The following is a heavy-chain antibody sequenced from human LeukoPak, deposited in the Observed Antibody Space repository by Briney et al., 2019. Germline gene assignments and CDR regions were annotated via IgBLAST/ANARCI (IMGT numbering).Heavy chain of an antibody. Sequence: ASVKVSCKSSGYTFTSYGISWVRQAPGQGLEWMGWITTKNGHTNYAQKLQGRVTMTTDTSTSTAYMELRSLRLDDTAVYYCAIIPATTAGIDYWGQGTLVTVSS. CDR3: AIIPATTAGIDY. CDR2: ITTKNGHT. D-gene: IGHD6-25*01. J-gene: IGHJ4*02. V-gene: IGHV1-18*01. CDR1: GYTFTSYG.